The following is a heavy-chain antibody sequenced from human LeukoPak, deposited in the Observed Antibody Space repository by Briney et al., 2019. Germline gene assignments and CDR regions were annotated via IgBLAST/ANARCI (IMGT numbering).Heavy chain of an antibody. Sequence: SETLSLTCGVSGDSISSDGHSWSWIRQPPGKGLEWVGYIYHSGAAYHNPSLKSRLALSVDTSNNQFSLRLRSVTAADTAVYYCVRGVGGEYFYFDRWGQGTLVTVSS. D-gene: IGHD1-26*01. CDR1: GDSISSDGHS. J-gene: IGHJ4*02. CDR2: IYHSGAA. V-gene: IGHV4-30-4*07. CDR3: VRGVGGEYFYFDR.